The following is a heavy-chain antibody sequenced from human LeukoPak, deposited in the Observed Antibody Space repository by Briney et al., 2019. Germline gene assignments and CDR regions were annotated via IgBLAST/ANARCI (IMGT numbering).Heavy chain of an antibody. Sequence: PSETLSLTCAVYGGSFSGYYWSWIRQPPGKGLEGIGEINHSGSTNYNPSLKSRVTISVDTSKNQFSLKLSSVTAADTAVYYCARGTDTAMAKPFDYWGQGTLVTASS. CDR3: ARGTDTAMAKPFDY. D-gene: IGHD5-18*01. V-gene: IGHV4-34*01. J-gene: IGHJ4*02. CDR2: INHSGST. CDR1: GGSFSGYY.